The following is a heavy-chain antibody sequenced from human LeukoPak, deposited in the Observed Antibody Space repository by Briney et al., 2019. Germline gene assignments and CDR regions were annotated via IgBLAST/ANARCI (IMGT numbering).Heavy chain of an antibody. D-gene: IGHD3-22*01. CDR1: GYTFTGYY. CDR3: ARPYYYDSSGYPPMGAFDI. Sequence: GASVKVSCKASGYTFTGYYMHWVRQAPGQGLEWMGWINPNSGGTNYAQKFQGRVTMTRDTSISTAYMELSRLRSDDTAVYYCARPYYYDSSGYPPMGAFDIWGQGTMVTVSS. CDR2: INPNSGGT. J-gene: IGHJ3*02. V-gene: IGHV1-2*02.